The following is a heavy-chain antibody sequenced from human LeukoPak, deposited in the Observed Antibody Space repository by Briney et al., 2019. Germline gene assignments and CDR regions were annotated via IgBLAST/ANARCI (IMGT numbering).Heavy chain of an antibody. Sequence: GGSLRLSCAASGFTFSIYGMHWVRQAPGKGLEWVSSIDRSGTNTFYADSVKGRFTISRDNSKNTVYLYMVSLRAEDTAMYYCAKGVSGPQYYFHFWGQGNMVTVSS. J-gene: IGHJ4*02. V-gene: IGHV3-NL1*01. D-gene: IGHD2/OR15-2a*01. CDR3: AKGVSGPQYYFHF. CDR2: IDRSGTNT. CDR1: GFTFSIYG.